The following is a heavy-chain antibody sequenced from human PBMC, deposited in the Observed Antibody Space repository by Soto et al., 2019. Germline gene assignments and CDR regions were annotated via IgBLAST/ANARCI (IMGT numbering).Heavy chain of an antibody. V-gene: IGHV3-53*04. J-gene: IGHJ4*02. CDR3: ARGLRGWAGYPHQYYFDY. Sequence: EVQLVESGGGLVQPGGSLRLSCAASGFTVSSNYMSWVRQAPGKGLEWDSVIYSGGSTYYADSVKGRFTISRHNSKNTLYLQMNSLRAEDTAVYYCARGLRGWAGYPHQYYFDYWGQGTLVTVSS. D-gene: IGHD3-9*01. CDR2: IYSGGST. CDR1: GFTVSSNY.